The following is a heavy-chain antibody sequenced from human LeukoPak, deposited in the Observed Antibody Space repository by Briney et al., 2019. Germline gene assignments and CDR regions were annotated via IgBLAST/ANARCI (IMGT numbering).Heavy chain of an antibody. J-gene: IGHJ2*01. D-gene: IGHD3-22*01. V-gene: IGHV4-59*12. CDR3: ARDIGYYDSSGYFWYFDL. Sequence: SETLSLTCTVSGGSISSYYWSWIRQPPGKGLEWIGYIYYSGSTNYNPSLKSRVTISVDTPKNQFSLKLSSVTAADTAVYYCARDIGYYDSSGYFWYFDLWGRGTLVTVSS. CDR2: IYYSGST. CDR1: GGSISSYY.